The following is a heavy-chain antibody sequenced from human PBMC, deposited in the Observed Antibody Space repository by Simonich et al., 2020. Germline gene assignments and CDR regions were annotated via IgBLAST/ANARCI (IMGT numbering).Heavy chain of an antibody. J-gene: IGHJ6*03. CDR1: GYTLTGYY. CDR3: ARGALTGDYYYMDV. D-gene: IGHD7-27*01. CDR2: INPTSGGT. Sequence: QVQLVQSGAEVTKPGASVKVSCKASGYTLTGYYMHWVRQAPGEGLERMGWINPTSGGTNYAQKFKGRVTMTRDKSISTAYMELSRLRSDDTAVYYCARGALTGDYYYMDVWGKGTTVTVSS. V-gene: IGHV1-2*02.